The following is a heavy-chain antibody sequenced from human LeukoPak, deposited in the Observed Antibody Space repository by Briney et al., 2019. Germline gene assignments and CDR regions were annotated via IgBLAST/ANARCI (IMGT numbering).Heavy chain of an antibody. V-gene: IGHV4-59*08. J-gene: IGHJ4*02. CDR3: ARHPFATPFDS. Sequence: SETLSLTCTVSGGSISDNYWGWIRQPPGKGLEWMGYAYSSGHTIYNSSLKSQVAMSLDTSKSQFSLRLSSVTAADTALYFCARHPFATPFDSWGPGTLVTVSS. D-gene: IGHD2-15*01. CDR1: GGSISDNY. CDR2: AYSSGHT.